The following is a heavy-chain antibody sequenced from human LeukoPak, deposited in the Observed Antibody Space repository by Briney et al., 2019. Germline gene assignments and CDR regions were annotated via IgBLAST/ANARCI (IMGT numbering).Heavy chain of an antibody. J-gene: IGHJ6*03. CDR3: ARTVWFGESSYYYYYMDV. CDR2: IYSGGST. Sequence: GGSLRLSCAVSGFTVSSNYMSWVRQAPGKGLEWVSVIYSGGSTYYADSVKGRFTISRDNSKNTLYLQMNSLRAEDTAVYYCARTVWFGESSYYYYYMDVWGKGTTVTISS. CDR1: GFTVSSNY. D-gene: IGHD3-10*01. V-gene: IGHV3-53*01.